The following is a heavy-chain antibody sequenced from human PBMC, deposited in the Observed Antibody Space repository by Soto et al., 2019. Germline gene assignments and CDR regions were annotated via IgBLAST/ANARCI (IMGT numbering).Heavy chain of an antibody. V-gene: IGHV2-5*02. CDR1: GFSLTTSGVG. Sequence: QITLNESGPTVVKPTETLTLTCTFSGFSLTTSGVGVCWVRQSPGKAPEWLAFIYWDDDKRSSTSLKSRLTITKDTSKNQVVLTMANVDPADTATYYCSYRVLRAVFGLVTTTAIYFDFWGQGTPVVVSS. J-gene: IGHJ4*02. CDR3: SYRVLRAVFGLVTTTAIYFDF. CDR2: IYWDDDK. D-gene: IGHD3-3*01.